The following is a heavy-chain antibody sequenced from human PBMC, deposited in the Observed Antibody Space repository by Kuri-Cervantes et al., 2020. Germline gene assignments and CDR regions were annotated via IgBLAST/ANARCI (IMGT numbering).Heavy chain of an antibody. V-gene: IGHV1-69*05. D-gene: IGHD1-7*01. J-gene: IGHJ6*03. CDR1: GGTFSYSA. Sequence: SVKVSCKASGGTFSYSAISWVRQAPGQGLEWMGGIIPIFGTANYAQKFQGRVTITTDESTSTAYMELSSLRSEDTALYSCAKWEHYNYENDASAWNYNMDVWGKGTTVTVSS. CDR3: AKWEHYNYENDASAWNYNMDV. CDR2: IIPIFGTA.